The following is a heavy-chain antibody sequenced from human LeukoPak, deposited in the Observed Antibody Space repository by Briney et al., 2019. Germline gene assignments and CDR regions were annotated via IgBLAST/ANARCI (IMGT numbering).Heavy chain of an antibody. CDR1: AFTFMNYA. V-gene: IGHV3-23*01. J-gene: IGHJ3*02. D-gene: IGHD3-10*01. Sequence: GGSLRLSCVASAFTFMNYATDWVRQAPGKGLEWVSAISGSGGSTYYSDSVEGRFTISRDNSNNTLYLELNSLRADDTAVYYCALSGGGDYLYDGLDIWGQGTVVTVSS. CDR2: ISGSGGST. CDR3: ALSGGGDYLYDGLDI.